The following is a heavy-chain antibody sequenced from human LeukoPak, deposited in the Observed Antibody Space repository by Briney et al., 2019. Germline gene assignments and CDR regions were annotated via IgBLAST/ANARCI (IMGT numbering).Heavy chain of an antibody. D-gene: IGHD3-10*01. Sequence: SETLSLTCTVSGGSLSSYYWSWIRQPPGKGLEWIGYIYYSGSTNYNPSLTSRVTISVDTSKNQFSLKLSSVTPADTAVYYCARGGYYGLGNDFRFDPWGQGTLVTVSS. CDR3: ARGGYYGLGNDFRFDP. CDR1: GGSLSSYY. J-gene: IGHJ5*02. CDR2: IYYSGST. V-gene: IGHV4-59*01.